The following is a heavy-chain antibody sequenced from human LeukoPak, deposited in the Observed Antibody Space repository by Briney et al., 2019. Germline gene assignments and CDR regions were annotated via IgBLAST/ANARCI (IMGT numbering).Heavy chain of an antibody. Sequence: ASVKVSCKVSGYTLTELSMHWVRQAPGKGLEWRGGFDPEDGETIYAQKFQGRVTMTEDTSTDTAYMELSSLRSEDTAVYYCATDLDIAVAGTIFDYWGQGTLVTVSS. CDR3: ATDLDIAVAGTIFDY. J-gene: IGHJ4*02. CDR2: FDPEDGET. V-gene: IGHV1-24*01. CDR1: GYTLTELS. D-gene: IGHD6-19*01.